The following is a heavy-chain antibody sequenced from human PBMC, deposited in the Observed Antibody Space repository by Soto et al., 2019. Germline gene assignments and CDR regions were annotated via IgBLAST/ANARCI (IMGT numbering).Heavy chain of an antibody. D-gene: IGHD3-3*01. J-gene: IGHJ6*02. Sequence: GGSLRLSCAASRFTLSDYYMSWIRQAPGKGLEWVSYISTGGSTIYYTESVKGRFTISRDNTKNSVYLQMNSLRAEDTAVYYCARYDGNNDYYSYGMDVWGQGTTVTVSS. CDR2: ISTGGSTI. CDR1: RFTLSDYY. V-gene: IGHV3-11*01. CDR3: ARYDGNNDYYSYGMDV.